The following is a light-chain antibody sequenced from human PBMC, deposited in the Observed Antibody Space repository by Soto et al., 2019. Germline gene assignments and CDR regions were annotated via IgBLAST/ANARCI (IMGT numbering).Light chain of an antibody. CDR3: QEYSSYSSWT. CDR2: KAS. Sequence: DIQMTQSPSTLSAFVGDRVTITCRASQGISSWLAWYQQKPGKAPNLLIYKASSLESGVPSRFSGSGSGTEFTLTISSLQPDDVATYYCQEYSSYSSWTFGQGTKV. J-gene: IGKJ1*01. V-gene: IGKV1-5*03. CDR1: QGISSW.